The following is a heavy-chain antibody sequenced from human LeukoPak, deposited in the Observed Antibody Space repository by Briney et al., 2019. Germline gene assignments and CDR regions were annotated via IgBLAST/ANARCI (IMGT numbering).Heavy chain of an antibody. D-gene: IGHD2/OR15-2a*01. CDR3: ARARITNDAFDI. CDR1: GGSISSYY. Sequence: SETLSLTCAVSGGSISSYYWSWIRQPPGKGLEWIGYIYYSGSTNYNPSLKSRVTISVDTSKNQFSLKLSSVTAADTAVYYCARARITNDAFDIWGQGTMVTVSS. J-gene: IGHJ3*02. V-gene: IGHV4-59*08. CDR2: IYYSGST.